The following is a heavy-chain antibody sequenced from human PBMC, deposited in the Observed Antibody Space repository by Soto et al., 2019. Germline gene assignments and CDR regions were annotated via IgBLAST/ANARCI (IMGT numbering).Heavy chain of an antibody. Sequence: QVQVVQSGAEVKRPGSSVKVSCTASGGTFSNHAINWVRQAPGQGLEWMGVIIPIFGKTDYAQEFQGRVSFTADESTPTAYMELSSLRSEDTAMYYCATDQTREGTYDGNSLDYWGQGTLLTVSS. D-gene: IGHD5-12*01. CDR1: GGTFSNHA. CDR2: IIPIFGKT. J-gene: IGHJ4*02. CDR3: ATDQTREGTYDGNSLDY. V-gene: IGHV1-69*12.